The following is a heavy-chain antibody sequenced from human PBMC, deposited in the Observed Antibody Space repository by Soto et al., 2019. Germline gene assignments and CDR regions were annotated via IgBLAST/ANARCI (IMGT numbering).Heavy chain of an antibody. CDR3: ARDLHGDGYFPY. J-gene: IGHJ4*02. CDR2: ISTSGSTR. Sequence: EVHLVESGGGLVQPGGSLGLSCAASGFTFSSYEMNWVRQAPGKGLEWVSYISTSGSTRRYADSVKGRFTIYRDNDKNSLYLEMNSLGAEDTAVYYCARDLHGDGYFPYWGQGTLVTVSS. CDR1: GFTFSSYE. V-gene: IGHV3-48*03. D-gene: IGHD5-12*01.